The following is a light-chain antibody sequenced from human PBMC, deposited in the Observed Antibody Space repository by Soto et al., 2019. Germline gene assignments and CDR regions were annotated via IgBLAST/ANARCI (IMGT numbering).Light chain of an antibody. CDR3: SSYTSSSTL. CDR1: SSDVGGYNY. CDR2: AVT. V-gene: IGLV2-14*01. Sequence: QSALTQPAPVSGSPGQSITISCTGTSSDVGGYNYVSWYQQHPGKAPKLMIYAVTDRPSGVSSRFSGSKSANTASLTISGLQAEDEADYYCSSYTSSSTLFGTGTKLTVL. J-gene: IGLJ1*01.